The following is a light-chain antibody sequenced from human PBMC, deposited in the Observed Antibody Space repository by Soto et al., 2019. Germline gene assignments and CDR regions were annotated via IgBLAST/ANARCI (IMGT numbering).Light chain of an antibody. Sequence: QSVLTQPPSVSGAPGRTVTISCTGSDSNIGAGFTVHWYQQLPGSAPKLLIYGNTHRPSGVPDRFSGSQSGTSASLAISGLQAEDEADYYCQSYDSGVIDSYVFGTGTKVTVL. CDR1: DSNIGAGFT. CDR3: QSYDSGVIDSYV. CDR2: GNT. J-gene: IGLJ1*01. V-gene: IGLV1-40*01.